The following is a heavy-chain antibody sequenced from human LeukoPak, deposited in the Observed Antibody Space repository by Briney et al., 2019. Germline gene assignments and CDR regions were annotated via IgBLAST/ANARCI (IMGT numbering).Heavy chain of an antibody. V-gene: IGHV3-30*18. CDR2: ISDDGTKE. CDR1: GFTSIFYG. Sequence: GGSLRLSCADSGFTSIFYGMHWVRQAPGKGLEWVAVISDDGTKEYYADSVKGGFTVSRDNSKNTLFLQMNSLRTEDTAVYYCAKDEGGDYVGLDYWGQGTLVTVSS. CDR3: AKDEGGDYVGLDY. J-gene: IGHJ4*02. D-gene: IGHD4-17*01.